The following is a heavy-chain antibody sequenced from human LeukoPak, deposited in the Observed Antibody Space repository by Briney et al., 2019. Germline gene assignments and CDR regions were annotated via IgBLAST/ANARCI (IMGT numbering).Heavy chain of an antibody. Sequence: SGPTLIDPTPTLALTCTLSGFSLSSRAVAVGLNRQPPVKALGWLALIYWTDDKLYNPSLKSRLSITKDNSKNQVVHTMTSMDPADTATYCCAHRKSMVRGLTVGAFDIWGQGTMVAVSS. CDR2: IYWTDDK. CDR3: AHRKSMVRGLTVGAFDI. CDR1: GFSLSSRAVA. D-gene: IGHD3-10*01. V-gene: IGHV2-5*01. J-gene: IGHJ3*02.